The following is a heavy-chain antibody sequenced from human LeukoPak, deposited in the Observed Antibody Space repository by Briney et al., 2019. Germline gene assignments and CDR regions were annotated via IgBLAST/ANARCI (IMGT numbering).Heavy chain of an antibody. CDR3: VRGGSENRLGVAFDI. V-gene: IGHV4-4*07. D-gene: IGHD3-16*01. CDR1: GASISTYY. CDR2: IYTRGST. Sequence: SETLSLTCTVSGASISTYYWSWVQQPAGKGLEWIGRIYTRGSTNYNPSLKSRVTMSVDTSKNQFSLRLNSLTAADTAVYYCVRGGSENRLGVAFDIWGQGTMVTVSS. J-gene: IGHJ3*02.